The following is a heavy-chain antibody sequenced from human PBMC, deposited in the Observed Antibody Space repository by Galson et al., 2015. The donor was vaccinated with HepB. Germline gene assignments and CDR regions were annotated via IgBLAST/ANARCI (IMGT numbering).Heavy chain of an antibody. V-gene: IGHV3-9*01. CDR3: AKGYYSSSWYDYFDY. Sequence: SLRLSCAASGFTVSTNYMSWVRQAPGKGLEWVSGISWNSGIIGYAGSVKGRFTISRDNAKNSLYLQMNSLRAEDTALYYCAKGYYSSSWYDYFDYWGQGTLVTVSS. J-gene: IGHJ4*02. D-gene: IGHD6-13*01. CDR2: ISWNSGII. CDR1: GFTVSTNY.